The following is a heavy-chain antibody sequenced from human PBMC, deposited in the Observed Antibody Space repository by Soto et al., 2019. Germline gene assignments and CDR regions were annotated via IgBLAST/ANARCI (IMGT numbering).Heavy chain of an antibody. CDR1: GDSVSSNGAA. CDR2: TYYRSKWYN. CDR3: ARDKHDYLNRAIAIDI. Sequence: PSPTLSLTCAISGDSVSSNGAAWNWIRQSPSRGLEWLGRTYYRSKWYNDYAVSVKSRITINPDTSKSQFSLQLNSVTPEDTAVYYCARDKHDYLNRAIAIDIRGPGILVTLSS. J-gene: IGHJ4*02. D-gene: IGHD4-17*01. V-gene: IGHV6-1*01.